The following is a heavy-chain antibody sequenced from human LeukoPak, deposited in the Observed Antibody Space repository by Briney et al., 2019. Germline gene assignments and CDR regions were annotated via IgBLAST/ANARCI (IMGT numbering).Heavy chain of an antibody. D-gene: IGHD3-22*01. CDR3: ARDDDSSGYYYV. V-gene: IGHV1-2*02. Sequence: GASVQVSCKASGYTFTGYYMHWVRQAPGQGLEWMGWINPNSGGTNYAQKFQGRVTMTRDTSISTAYMELSRLRSDDTAVYYCARDDDSSGYYYVWGQGTLVTVSS. J-gene: IGHJ4*02. CDR2: INPNSGGT. CDR1: GYTFTGYY.